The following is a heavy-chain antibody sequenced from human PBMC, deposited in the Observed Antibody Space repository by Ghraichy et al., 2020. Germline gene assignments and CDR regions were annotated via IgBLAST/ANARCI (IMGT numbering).Heavy chain of an antibody. CDR1: GYTFTSYD. CDR3: ASLCSGGSCYYYGMDV. J-gene: IGHJ6*02. V-gene: IGHV1-8*01. Sequence: ASVKVSCKASGYTFTSYDINWVRQATGQGLEWMGWMNPNSGNTGYAQKFQGRVTMTRNTSISTAYMELSSLRSEDTAVYYCASLCSGGSCYYYGMDVWGQGTTVTVSS. CDR2: MNPNSGNT. D-gene: IGHD2-15*01.